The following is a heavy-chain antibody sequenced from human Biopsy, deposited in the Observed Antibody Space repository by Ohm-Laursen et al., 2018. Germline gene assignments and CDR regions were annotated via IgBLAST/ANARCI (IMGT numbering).Heavy chain of an antibody. CDR1: GDSINSSY. CDR3: ARRGSGGRSFDY. J-gene: IGHJ4*02. Sequence: SDTLSLTCPVSGDSINSSYWSWIRQAPGKGLEWIGFISNSGNTNYNPSLKSRVTISADTSKNQFSLKLGSGTVADTAVFYCARRGSGGRSFDYWGQGSLVTVSS. V-gene: IGHV4-59*08. CDR2: ISNSGNT. D-gene: IGHD2-15*01.